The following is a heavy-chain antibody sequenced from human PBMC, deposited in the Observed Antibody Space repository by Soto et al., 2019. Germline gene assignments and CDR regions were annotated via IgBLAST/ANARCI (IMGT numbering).Heavy chain of an antibody. D-gene: IGHD6-13*01. CDR1: GFTFSSYG. V-gene: IGHV3-33*01. CDR3: ARGIAAAKPTYFDF. Sequence: PGGSLRLSCAASGFTFSSYGMHWVRQAPGKGLEWVAIIWNDGSNKYYVDSVKGRFTISRENSKNTLYLQMDGLRAEDTAVYYCARGIAAAKPTYFDFWGLGTLVTVSS. J-gene: IGHJ4*02. CDR2: IWNDGSNK.